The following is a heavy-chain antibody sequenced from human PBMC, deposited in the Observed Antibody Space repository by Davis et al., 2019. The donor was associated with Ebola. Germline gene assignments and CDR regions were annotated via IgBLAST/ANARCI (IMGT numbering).Heavy chain of an antibody. CDR2: ISSSGANI. CDR3: ARDRYDIATGYVYYFDY. CDR1: GFTFSSYE. Sequence: GESLKISCAASGFTFSSYEMNWVRQAPGKGLEWVSYISSSGANIDYADSVKGRFTVSRDNAKNSLYLQMNSLRAGDTAIYYCARDRYDIATGYVYYFDYWGQGTLVTVSS. V-gene: IGHV3-48*03. J-gene: IGHJ4*02. D-gene: IGHD3-9*01.